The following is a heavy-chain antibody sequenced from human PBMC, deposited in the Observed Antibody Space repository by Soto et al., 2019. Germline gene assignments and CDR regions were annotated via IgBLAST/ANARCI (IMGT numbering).Heavy chain of an antibody. CDR1: GGTFNTYS. Sequence: QVQLVQSGAEVKRPGSSVKVSCQAAGGTFNTYSINWVRQAPGQGLERMGRIIPIDGIAKYSQKFQGRVAITADKSTSTAFMMELNSLSPEVTATYYCARAMVVGATGAFDIWGQGTMVTVSS. CDR3: ARAMVVGATGAFDI. D-gene: IGHD2-15*01. J-gene: IGHJ3*02. CDR2: IIPIDGIA. V-gene: IGHV1-69*02.